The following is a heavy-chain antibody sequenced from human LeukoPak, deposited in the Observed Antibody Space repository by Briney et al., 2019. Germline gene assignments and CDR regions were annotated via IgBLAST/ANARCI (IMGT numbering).Heavy chain of an antibody. V-gene: IGHV5-51*01. D-gene: IGHD2-2*01. CDR3: ARRQGCSSTSCPPDS. Sequence: GESLKISCRGSGYSFNSYWIGWVRQKPGKGLEWMGMIYPGDSDTRYIPSFQGQVTMSADTSINTAYLQWTSLKASDTAMYYCARRQGCSSTSCPPDSWGQGTLVTVSS. J-gene: IGHJ5*02. CDR2: IYPGDSDT. CDR1: GYSFNSYW.